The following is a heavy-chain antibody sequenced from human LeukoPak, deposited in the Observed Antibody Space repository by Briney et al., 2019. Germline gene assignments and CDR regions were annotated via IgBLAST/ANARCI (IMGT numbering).Heavy chain of an antibody. CDR1: GFTFSGSA. CDR3: TRTIVVVVAATPSWFDP. J-gene: IGHJ5*02. CDR2: IRSKANSYAT. V-gene: IGHV3-73*01. Sequence: QPGGSLRLSCAASGFTFSGSAMHWVRQASGKGLEWVGRIRSKANSYATAYAASVKGRFTISRDDSKSIAYLQMNSLKTEDTAVYYCTRTIVVVVAATPSWFDPWGQGTLVTVSS. D-gene: IGHD2-15*01.